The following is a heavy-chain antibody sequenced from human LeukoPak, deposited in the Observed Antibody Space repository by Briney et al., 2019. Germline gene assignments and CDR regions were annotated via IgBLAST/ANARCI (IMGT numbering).Heavy chain of an antibody. J-gene: IGHJ4*02. CDR2: TWYDENIK. CDR3: ARDPGPDYFDY. CDR1: GFTFSSYA. V-gene: IGHV3-33*08. Sequence: GGSLRLSCAASGFTFSSYAMHWVRQAPGKGLEWVAVTWYDENIKYYADSVKGRFTISRDNSENTLYLQMNNLKVEDTAMYYCARDPGPDYFDYWGQGTLVSVSS.